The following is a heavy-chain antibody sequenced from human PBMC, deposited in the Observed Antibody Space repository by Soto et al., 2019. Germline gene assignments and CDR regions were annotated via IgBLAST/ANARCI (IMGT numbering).Heavy chain of an antibody. CDR3: ERDREELILYY. J-gene: IGHJ4*02. D-gene: IGHD1-26*01. CDR1: GGSISSGGYY. V-gene: IGHV4-31*03. CDR2: IYYSGST. Sequence: SETLSLTCTVSGGSISSGGYYWSWIRQHPGKGLEWIGYIYYSGSTYYNPSLKSRVTISVDTSKNQFSLKLSSVTAADTAVYYCERDREELILYYWGQGNLVTVSS.